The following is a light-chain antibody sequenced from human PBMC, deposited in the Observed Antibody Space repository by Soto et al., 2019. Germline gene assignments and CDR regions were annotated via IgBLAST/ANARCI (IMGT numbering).Light chain of an antibody. Sequence: QSVLTQPPSVSEAPRQRVTISCSGSSSNIGNNAVNWYQQLPGKAPKLLIYYDDLLPSGVSDRFSGSKSGTSASLAISGLQSEDEADYYCAAWDDSWNGPLFGGGTEVTVL. CDR1: SSNIGNNA. J-gene: IGLJ2*01. V-gene: IGLV1-36*01. CDR2: YDD. CDR3: AAWDDSWNGPL.